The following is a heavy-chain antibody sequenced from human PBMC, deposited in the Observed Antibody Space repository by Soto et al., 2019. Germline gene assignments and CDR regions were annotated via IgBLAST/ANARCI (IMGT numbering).Heavy chain of an antibody. Sequence: ASVKVSCKASGYTFTSYGISWVRQAPGQGLEWMGWISAYNGNTNYAQKLQGRVTMTTDTSTSTAYMELRSLRSDDTAVYYCARTYVLRFLEWLPYYFDYWGRGTLVTV. D-gene: IGHD3-3*01. CDR1: GYTFTSYG. V-gene: IGHV1-18*01. CDR2: ISAYNGNT. J-gene: IGHJ4*02. CDR3: ARTYVLRFLEWLPYYFDY.